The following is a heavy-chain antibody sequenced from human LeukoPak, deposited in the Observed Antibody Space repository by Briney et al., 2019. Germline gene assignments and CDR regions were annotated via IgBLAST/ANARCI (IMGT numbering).Heavy chain of an antibody. CDR1: GDSITSYY. D-gene: IGHD6-19*01. CDR2: IHSSGNT. CDR3: ARQRGYNSGWSEDFDY. V-gene: IGHV4-4*07. J-gene: IGHJ4*02. Sequence: SETLSLTCTVSGDSITSYYWSWIRQPAGKGLEWIGRIHSSGNTNYSPSLKSRVTMSLDTSKNQFSLRLTSVTAADTALYYCARQRGYNSGWSEDFDYWGQGTLVTVSS.